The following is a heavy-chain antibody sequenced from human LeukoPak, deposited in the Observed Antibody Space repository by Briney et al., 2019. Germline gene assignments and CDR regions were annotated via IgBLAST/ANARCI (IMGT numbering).Heavy chain of an antibody. V-gene: IGHV1-69*06. Sequence: ASVKVSCKASGGTFSSYAISWVRQAPGQGLEWMGGIIPIFGTANYAQKFQGRVTITADKSTSTAYMEPSSLRSEDTAVYYCARDDYGGFRTWGQGTMVTVSS. CDR1: GGTFSSYA. CDR3: ARDDYGGFRT. D-gene: IGHD4-23*01. J-gene: IGHJ3*01. CDR2: IIPIFGTA.